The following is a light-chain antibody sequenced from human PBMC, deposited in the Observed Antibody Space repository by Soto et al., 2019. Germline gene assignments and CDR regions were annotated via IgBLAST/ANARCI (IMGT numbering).Light chain of an antibody. CDR2: KAS. V-gene: IGKV1-5*03. CDR3: RQYNSYSRT. J-gene: IGKJ1*01. CDR1: QSISSW. Sequence: DIQLTQSPATLSASPGDRVTITCRASQSISSWLAWYQQKPGKAPKLLIYKASSLESGVPSRFSGSGSGTEFTLTISSLQPDDFATYYGRQYNSYSRTCGQGTRWIS.